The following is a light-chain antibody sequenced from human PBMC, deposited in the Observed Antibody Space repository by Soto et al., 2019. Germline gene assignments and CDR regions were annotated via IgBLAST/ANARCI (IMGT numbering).Light chain of an antibody. Sequence: EIVMTQSPATLSVSPGERATLFCRASQSVRSNFLAWYQQKPGQAPRLLIYGASTRATCVPARFSGSGSGTEFTLTISSLQSEDFAVYYCQQYSAWPLTFGGGTKVEIK. CDR2: GAS. V-gene: IGKV3-15*01. CDR3: QQYSAWPLT. J-gene: IGKJ4*01. CDR1: QSVRSN.